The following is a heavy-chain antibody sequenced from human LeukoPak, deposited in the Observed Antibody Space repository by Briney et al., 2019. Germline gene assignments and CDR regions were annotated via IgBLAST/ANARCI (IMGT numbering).Heavy chain of an antibody. Sequence: SETLSLTCTVSGGSISSGGNYWSWIRQHPEKGLEWMGYIHNSGSTTYSPSLKSRVTISLDTSKNQFSLKLSSVTVADTAVYYCANSDYGDFPFRGIWGQGTLVTVSS. J-gene: IGHJ4*02. V-gene: IGHV4-31*03. CDR3: ANSDYGDFPFRGI. D-gene: IGHD4-17*01. CDR1: GGSISSGGNY. CDR2: IHNSGST.